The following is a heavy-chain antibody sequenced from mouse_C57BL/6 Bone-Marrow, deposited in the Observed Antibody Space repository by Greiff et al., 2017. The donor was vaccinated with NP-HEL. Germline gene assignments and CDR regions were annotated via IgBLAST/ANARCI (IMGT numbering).Heavy chain of an antibody. Sequence: VKLQQPGAELVKPGASVKLSCKASGYTFTSYWMHWVKQRPGQGLEWIGMIHPNSGSTNYNEKFKSKATLTVDKSSSTAYMQLSSLTSEDSAVYYCAEDGYYPFAYWGQGTLVTVSA. CDR2: IHPNSGST. CDR3: AEDGYYPFAY. D-gene: IGHD2-3*01. CDR1: GYTFTSYW. V-gene: IGHV1-64*01. J-gene: IGHJ3*01.